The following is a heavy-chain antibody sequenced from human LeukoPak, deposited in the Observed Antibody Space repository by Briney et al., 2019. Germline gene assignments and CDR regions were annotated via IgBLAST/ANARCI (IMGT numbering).Heavy chain of an antibody. J-gene: IGHJ6*02. D-gene: IGHD3-3*01. CDR3: ARSGRYDFWSGYPYYYGMDV. CDR1: GGSFSGYY. V-gene: IGHV4-34*01. Sequence: SETLSLTCAVYGGSFSGYYWSWIRQPPGKGLEWIGEINHSGSTNYNPSLKSRVTISVDTSKNQFSMKLSSVTAADTAVYYCARSGRYDFWSGYPYYYGMDVWGQGTTVTVSS. CDR2: INHSGST.